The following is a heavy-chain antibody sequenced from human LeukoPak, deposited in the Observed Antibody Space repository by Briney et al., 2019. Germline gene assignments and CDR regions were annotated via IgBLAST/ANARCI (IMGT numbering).Heavy chain of an antibody. CDR3: ARSLTMANNWFDP. D-gene: IGHD3-10*01. V-gene: IGHV1-2*02. J-gene: IGHJ5*02. CDR1: GYTFTGYY. Sequence: GASVKVSCKVSGYTFTGYYMHWVRQAPGQGLGWMGWINPNSGGTNYAQKFQGRVTMTRDTSISTAYMELSRLRSDDTAVYYCARSLTMANNWFDPWGQGTLVTVSS. CDR2: INPNSGGT.